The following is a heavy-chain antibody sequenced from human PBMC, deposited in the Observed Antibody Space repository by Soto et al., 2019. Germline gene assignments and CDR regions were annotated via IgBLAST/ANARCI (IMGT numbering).Heavy chain of an antibody. CDR1: GYPFTDYA. V-gene: IGHV1-3*04. CDR2: ISTGNGNT. D-gene: IGHD2-21*01. J-gene: IGHJ4*02. CDR3: AKGSRMWTPDY. Sequence: VKVSCKTSGYPFTDYAIYWVRQAPGQTLEWMGWISTGNGNTKFSQKFQGRVTITRDTSATTAYMELTSLRSEDTAVYYCAKGSRMWTPDYWGQGTLVTVSS.